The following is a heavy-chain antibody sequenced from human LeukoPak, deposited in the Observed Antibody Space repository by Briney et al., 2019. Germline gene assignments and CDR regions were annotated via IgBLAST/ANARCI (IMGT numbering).Heavy chain of an antibody. J-gene: IGHJ4*02. CDR1: GFTFSSYA. Sequence: GGSLRLSCAASGFTFSSYAMSWVRQAPGKGLEWVSAISGSGGSTYYADSMKGRFTISRDNSKNTLYLQMNSLRAEDTAVYYCAKDRRRWLQSNYFDYWGQGALVTVSS. V-gene: IGHV3-23*01. D-gene: IGHD5-24*01. CDR2: ISGSGGST. CDR3: AKDRRRWLQSNYFDY.